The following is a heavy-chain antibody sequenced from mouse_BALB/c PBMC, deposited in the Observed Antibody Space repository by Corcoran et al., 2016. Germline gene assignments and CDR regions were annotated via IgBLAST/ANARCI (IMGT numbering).Heavy chain of an antibody. CDR3: ARRYVYLYAMDY. J-gene: IGHJ4*01. CDR2: INTYTGEP. Sequence: QIQLVQSGPELKKPGETVKISCKASGYTFTNYGMNWVKQAPGKGLKWMGWINTYTGEPTYADDVKGRFAFSLETSASTAYLQINNLKNEDTATYFCARRYVYLYAMDYWGQGTSVTVSS. CDR1: GYTFTNYG. V-gene: IGHV9-3-1*01. D-gene: IGHD2-14*01.